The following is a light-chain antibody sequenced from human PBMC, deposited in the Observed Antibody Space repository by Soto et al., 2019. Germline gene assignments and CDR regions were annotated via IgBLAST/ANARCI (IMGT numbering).Light chain of an antibody. CDR1: QSISSSY. CDR2: GAS. V-gene: IGKV3-20*01. J-gene: IGKJ1*01. Sequence: EIVLTQSPGTLSLSPGERATLSCRASQSISSSYLAWYQQKPGQAPRLLIYGASSGATGIPDRFSGSGSGTDFTLTISRLEPEDFAVYYCQQYGRTFGQGTKVDI. CDR3: QQYGRT.